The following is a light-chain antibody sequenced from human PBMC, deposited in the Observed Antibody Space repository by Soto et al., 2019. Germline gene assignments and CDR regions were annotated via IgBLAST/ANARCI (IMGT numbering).Light chain of an antibody. J-gene: IGKJ1*01. Sequence: EIVLTQSPGTLSLSPGERATLSCRASQSVSNNYLAWYQQKPGQAPRLLIYGASNRATGIPDRFSGSGSGTDFTLTISSLQPDDFATYYCQQYHIYSWTFGQGTKVDIK. V-gene: IGKV3-20*01. CDR1: QSVSNNY. CDR2: GAS. CDR3: QQYHIYSWT.